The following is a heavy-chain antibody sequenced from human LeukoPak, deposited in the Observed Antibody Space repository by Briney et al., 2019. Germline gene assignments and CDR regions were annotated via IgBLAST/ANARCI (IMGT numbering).Heavy chain of an antibody. V-gene: IGHV1-2*02. Sequence: ASVKVSSKASGYTLTAYYLHWVRQAPGQGLEWMGWINPNSGGTNYAQKFQGRVTMTRDTSISTAYMELSRLRSDDTAVYYCARDSNLKPLPYWGEGTLVTVSS. D-gene: IGHD1-14*01. CDR1: GYTLTAYY. CDR2: INPNSGGT. CDR3: ARDSNLKPLPY. J-gene: IGHJ4*02.